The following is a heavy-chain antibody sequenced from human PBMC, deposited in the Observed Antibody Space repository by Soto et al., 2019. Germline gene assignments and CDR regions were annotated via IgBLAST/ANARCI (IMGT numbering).Heavy chain of an antibody. Sequence: PGGSLRLSCAASGFTFSSYAVSWVRQAPGKGPEWISSISGSGSTIYYADSVKVRFTISRDNSKNTLYLQMSSLRAEDTAVYYCAKVFYYYDSSGYYYFYYWGQGTLVTVSS. V-gene: IGHV3-23*01. CDR1: GFTFSSYA. D-gene: IGHD3-22*01. CDR3: AKVFYYYDSSGYYYFYY. CDR2: ISGSGSTI. J-gene: IGHJ4*02.